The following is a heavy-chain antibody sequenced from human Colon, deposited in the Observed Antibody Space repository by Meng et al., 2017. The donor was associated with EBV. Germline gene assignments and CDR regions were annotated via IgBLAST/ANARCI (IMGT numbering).Heavy chain of an antibody. CDR1: GGSVRSVTW. CDR3: ARVMRYQLLRFFDY. D-gene: IGHD2-2*01. Sequence: QASCQDLVNPAGTLPVSVGVSGGSVRSVTWWTWVRQPPGKGLEWIGEIYHGGSPNYNPSLESRVTISVDKSKNQFSLDLTSVTAADTAVYFCARVMRYQLLRFFDYWGQGILVTVSS. J-gene: IGHJ4*02. CDR2: IYHGGSP. V-gene: IGHV4-4*01.